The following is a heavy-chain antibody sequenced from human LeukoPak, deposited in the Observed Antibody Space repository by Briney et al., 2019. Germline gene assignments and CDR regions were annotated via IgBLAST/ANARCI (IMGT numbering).Heavy chain of an antibody. D-gene: IGHD3-3*01. J-gene: IGHJ3*01. Sequence: SETLSLTCTVSGGSISSGSYYWSWIRQPAGKGLEWIGRIYTSGSTNYNPSLKSRVTISVDTSKNQFSLKLSSVTAADTAVYHCARGTSYYDFWSGYYFWGQGTMVTVSS. V-gene: IGHV4-61*02. CDR3: ARGTSYYDFWSGYYF. CDR2: IYTSGST. CDR1: GGSISSGSYY.